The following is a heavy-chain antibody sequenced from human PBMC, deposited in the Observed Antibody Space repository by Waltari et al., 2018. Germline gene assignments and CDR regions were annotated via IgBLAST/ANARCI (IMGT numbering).Heavy chain of an antibody. J-gene: IGHJ4*02. V-gene: IGHV3-53*01. CDR2: IYSAGRT. CDR1: RIIVSANY. Sequence: EVQLVESGGGLIQPGGSLRLSCAASRIIVSANYMNWVRQAPGKGPQWVSVIYSAGRTYYADSVKGRFTISRDNTKNTVYLQMNNLKTEDTAVYYCARPGEGPSSHWGQGTLVTVSS. CDR3: ARPGEGPSSH. D-gene: IGHD4-17*01.